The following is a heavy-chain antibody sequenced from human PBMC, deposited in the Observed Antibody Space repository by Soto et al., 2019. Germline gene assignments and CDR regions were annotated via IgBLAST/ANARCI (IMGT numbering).Heavy chain of an antibody. CDR3: ARGARYSSSARNNWFDP. Sequence: SVKVSCKASGGTFSSYAISWVRQAPVQGLEWMGGIIPIFGTANYAQKFQGRVTITADESTSTAYMELSSLRSEDTAVYYCARGARYSSSARNNWFDPWGQGTLVTVSS. V-gene: IGHV1-69*13. D-gene: IGHD6-6*01. J-gene: IGHJ5*02. CDR1: GGTFSSYA. CDR2: IIPIFGTA.